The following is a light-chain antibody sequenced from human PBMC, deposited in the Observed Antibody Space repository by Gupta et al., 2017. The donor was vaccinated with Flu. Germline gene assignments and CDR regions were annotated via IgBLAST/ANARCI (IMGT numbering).Light chain of an antibody. CDR3: QQYADWPPIT. V-gene: IGKV3-15*01. Sequence: EIVMTQSPDTLSVSPGERATLSCRASQSVSSNLAWYQHKPGLAPRLLIYGASTRATGIADRFSGSGSGTEFTLTISSRQSEDFAVYYCQQYADWPPITFGQGTRLEIK. J-gene: IGKJ5*01. CDR2: GAS. CDR1: QSVSSN.